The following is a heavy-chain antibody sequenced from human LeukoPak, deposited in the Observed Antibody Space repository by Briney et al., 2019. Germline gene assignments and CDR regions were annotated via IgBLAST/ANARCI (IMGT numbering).Heavy chain of an antibody. CDR3: ARGGVAANYYYYYMDV. CDR2: IDTGSHYI. Sequence: PGGSLRLSCAASGFTPRTYTMNWVRQAPGKGLEWVSSIDTGSHYIYYADSVKGRFTISRDNAKNSLFLQMSSLRAEDTAVYYCARGGVAANYYYYYMDVWGEGTTVTVSS. V-gene: IGHV3-21*01. D-gene: IGHD2-21*01. CDR1: GFTPRTYT. J-gene: IGHJ6*03.